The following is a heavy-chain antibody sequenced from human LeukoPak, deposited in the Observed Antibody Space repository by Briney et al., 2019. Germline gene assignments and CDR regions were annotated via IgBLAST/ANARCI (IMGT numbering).Heavy chain of an antibody. CDR2: ISSSSSYI. CDR3: ARVGRLVNRPANYYYGMDV. J-gene: IGHJ6*02. Sequence: PGGSLRLSCAASGFTFSSYSMNWVRQAPGKGLEWVSTISSSSSYIYYADSVKGRFTISRDNAKNSLYLQMNSLRAEDTAVYYCARVGRLVNRPANYYYGMDVWGQGTTVTVSS. V-gene: IGHV3-21*01. CDR1: GFTFSSYS. D-gene: IGHD3-9*01.